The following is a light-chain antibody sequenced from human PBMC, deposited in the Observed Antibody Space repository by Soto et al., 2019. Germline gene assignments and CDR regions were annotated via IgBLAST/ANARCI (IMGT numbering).Light chain of an antibody. CDR3: QKYNTSPNT. V-gene: IGKV1-16*02. CDR2: AAS. CDR1: QAIYHY. Sequence: DIQMTQSPSSLSASVGDRVTITCRASQAIYHYLAWFQQMPGKAPKPLLYAASSLQSGVPPKFSGSGFGTDFTLTISSLQPEDSANDYSQKYNTSPNTFGQGTKVEIK. J-gene: IGKJ2*01.